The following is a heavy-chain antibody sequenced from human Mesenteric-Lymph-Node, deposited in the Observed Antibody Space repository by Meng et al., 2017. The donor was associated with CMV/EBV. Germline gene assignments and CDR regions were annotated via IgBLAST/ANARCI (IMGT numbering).Heavy chain of an antibody. Sequence: GESLMISCASSGFTFSRHWMSWVRHAPRKGLEWVSYIKQDGTEKYYVDTVKGRFTISRDNAKNSLYLQMNSLRVEDTAVFYCARVGGTAEAPFDYWGQGTLVTVSS. D-gene: IGHD2-21*02. CDR1: GFTFSRHW. J-gene: IGHJ4*02. CDR3: ARVGGTAEAPFDY. V-gene: IGHV3-7*01. CDR2: IKQDGTEK.